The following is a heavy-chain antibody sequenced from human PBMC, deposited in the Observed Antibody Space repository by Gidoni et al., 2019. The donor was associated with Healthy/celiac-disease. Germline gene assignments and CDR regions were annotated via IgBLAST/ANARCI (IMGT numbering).Heavy chain of an antibody. J-gene: IGHJ5*02. CDR2: ISYDGSNK. Sequence: QVQLVESGGGVVQPGRSLRLSCAASGFPFSSYAMHWVRQAPGKGLEWVAVISYDGSNKYYADSVKGRFTISRDNSKNTLYLQMNSLRAEDTAVYYCAGEFDPWGQGTLVTVSS. CDR1: GFPFSSYA. V-gene: IGHV3-30-3*01. CDR3: AGEFDP.